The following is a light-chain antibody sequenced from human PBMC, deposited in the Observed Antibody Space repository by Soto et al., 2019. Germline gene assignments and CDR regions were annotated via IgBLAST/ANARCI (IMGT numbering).Light chain of an antibody. Sequence: QSVLTQPPSASGTPGQRVTISCSGSSSNIGTNSVNWYQQLPETAPKLLIYEVSNRPSGVSNRFSGSKSGNTASLTISGLQAEDETDYYCFSYTSSGTYVFGTGTKVTVL. CDR2: EVS. CDR1: SSNIGTNS. V-gene: IGLV1-44*01. J-gene: IGLJ1*01. CDR3: FSYTSSGTYV.